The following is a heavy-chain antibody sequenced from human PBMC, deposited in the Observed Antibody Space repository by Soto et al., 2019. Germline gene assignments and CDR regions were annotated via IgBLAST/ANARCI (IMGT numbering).Heavy chain of an antibody. Sequence: PGGSLRLSCAASGFTFSSYGMHWVRQAPGKGLEWVAVIWYDGSNKYYADSVKGRFTISRDNSKNTLYLQMNSLRAEDTAVYYCARGGYSNPYYYGMDVWGQGTTVTVSS. CDR1: GFTFSSYG. V-gene: IGHV3-33*01. CDR3: ARGGYSNPYYYGMDV. CDR2: IWYDGSNK. J-gene: IGHJ6*02. D-gene: IGHD4-4*01.